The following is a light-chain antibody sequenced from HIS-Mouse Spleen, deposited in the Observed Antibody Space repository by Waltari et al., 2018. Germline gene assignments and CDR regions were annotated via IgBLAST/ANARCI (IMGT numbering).Light chain of an antibody. CDR3: QQYNSYPWT. CDR2: KAA. CDR1: QSISSW. Sequence: DIQMTQSPSTLSASVGDRVTITCRASQSISSWLAWYQQKPRKATKLLIYKAASLESGVPSRFSGSGSGTEFTLTISSLQPDDFATYYCQQYNSYPWTFGQGTKVEIK. J-gene: IGKJ1*01. V-gene: IGKV1-5*03.